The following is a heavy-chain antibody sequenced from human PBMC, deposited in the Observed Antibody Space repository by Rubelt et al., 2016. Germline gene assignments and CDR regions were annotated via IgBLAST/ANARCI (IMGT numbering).Heavy chain of an antibody. D-gene: IGHD3-3*01. J-gene: IGHJ4*02. CDR3: ASHFDVWSAIDN. CDR2: IYYSGST. V-gene: IGHV4-39*01. Sequence: QLQLQESGPGLVKPSETLSLTCTVSSDSITRSAYYWVWIRQPPGKGLEWIGSIYYSGSTYYNPSLKSLTTIPVYTSNNQFPRKLGSVTVADTAVYDCASHFDVWSAIDNWGRGTLVTVSS. CDR1: SDSITRSAYY.